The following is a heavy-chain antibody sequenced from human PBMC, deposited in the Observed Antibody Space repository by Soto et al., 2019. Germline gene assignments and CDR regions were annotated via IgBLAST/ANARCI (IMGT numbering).Heavy chain of an antibody. D-gene: IGHD5-12*01. CDR3: ARGKWLRSSIDY. J-gene: IGHJ4*02. CDR2: INHSGST. V-gene: IGHV4-34*01. Sequence: QVQLQQWGAGLLKPSETLSLTCAVYGGSFSGYYWSWIRQPPGKGLEWIGEINHSGSTNYNPSLKRRVTISVDTSKNQFSLKLSSVTAADTAVYYCARGKWLRSSIDYWGQGTLVTVSS. CDR1: GGSFSGYY.